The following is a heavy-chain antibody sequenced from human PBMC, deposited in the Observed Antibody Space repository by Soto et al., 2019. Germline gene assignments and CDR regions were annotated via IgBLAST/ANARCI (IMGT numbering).Heavy chain of an antibody. Sequence: GGSLRLSCAASGFTVSSSYISWVRQAPGKGLEWVSVIYTGGSTSYADSVKGRFTSSRDNSKNTLFLQMNSLRAEDTAVYYCARDVVHCSGSNCYSNNWFDPWGQGTMVTVSS. CDR1: GFTVSSSY. V-gene: IGHV3-66*01. CDR2: IYTGGST. J-gene: IGHJ5*02. D-gene: IGHD2-15*01. CDR3: ARDVVHCSGSNCYSNNWFDP.